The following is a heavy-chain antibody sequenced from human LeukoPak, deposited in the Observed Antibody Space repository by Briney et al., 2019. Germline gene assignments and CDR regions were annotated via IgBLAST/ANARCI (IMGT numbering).Heavy chain of an antibody. CDR1: GYTFTGYY. CDR3: ARDLSGYVHFDY. Sequence: ASVKVSCKASGYTFTGYYMHWVRQAPGQGLEWMGWINPNSGGTNYAQKFQGRVTMTRDTSISTAYMELSRLRSDDTAVYSCARDLSGYVHFDYWGQGTLVTVSS. V-gene: IGHV1-2*02. CDR2: INPNSGGT. D-gene: IGHD5-12*01. J-gene: IGHJ4*02.